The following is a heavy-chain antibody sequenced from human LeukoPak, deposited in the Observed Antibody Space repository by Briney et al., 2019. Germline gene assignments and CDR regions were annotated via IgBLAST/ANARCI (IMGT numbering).Heavy chain of an antibody. V-gene: IGHV4-61*02. CDR1: GGSVSSGSYY. J-gene: IGHJ4*02. CDR3: ARGTGTTNFDY. CDR2: IYPSGSTIYPSGTT. Sequence: PSETLSLTCTVPGGSVSSGSYYSRWIRQPAGKGLEWIGRIYPSGSTIYPSGTTHYNPSLKTRVTISVDTSKNQFSLKVDSVTAADAAVYFCARGTGTTNFDYWGQGTLVTVSS. D-gene: IGHD1-1*01.